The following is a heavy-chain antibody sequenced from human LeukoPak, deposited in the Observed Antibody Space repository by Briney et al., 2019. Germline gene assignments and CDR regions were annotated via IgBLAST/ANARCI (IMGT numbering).Heavy chain of an antibody. V-gene: IGHV3-30*04. CDR1: GFTFSSYA. CDR3: ARDSDRFVWPPYCFDY. CDR2: ISYDGSNK. Sequence: GGSLRLSCAASGFTFSSYAMHWVRQAPGKGLEWVAVISYDGSNKYYADSVKGRFTISRDNSKNTLYLQMNSLRAEDTAVYYCARDSDRFVWPPYCFDYWGQGTLVTVSS. D-gene: IGHD2-8*01. J-gene: IGHJ4*02.